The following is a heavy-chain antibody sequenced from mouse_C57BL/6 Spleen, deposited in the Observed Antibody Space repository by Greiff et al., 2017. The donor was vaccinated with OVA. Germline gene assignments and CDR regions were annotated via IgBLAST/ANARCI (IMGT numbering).Heavy chain of an antibody. J-gene: IGHJ4*01. CDR1: GYAFTNYL. CDR3: ARGMRYYGAMDY. Sequence: VKLQESGAELVRPGTSVKVSCKASGYAFTNYLIEWVKQRPGQGLEWIGVINPGSGGTNYNEKFKGKATLTADKSSSTAYMQLSSLTSEDSAVYFCARGMRYYGAMDYWGQGTSVTVSS. D-gene: IGHD1-1*01. V-gene: IGHV1-54*01. CDR2: INPGSGGT.